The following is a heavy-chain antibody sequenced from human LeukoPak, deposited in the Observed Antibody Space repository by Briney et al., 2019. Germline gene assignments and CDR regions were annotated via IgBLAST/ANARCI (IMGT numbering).Heavy chain of an antibody. Sequence: SETLSLTCTVSGGSISSGGFYWSWIRQPAGKGLEWIGRIYSSGSTNYNPSLKSPITLSVDTPKNHFSLKLRSVTAADTAVYYCARDQGTVIVPTAIGWFDPWGQGTLVTVSS. V-gene: IGHV4-61*02. CDR2: IYSSGST. D-gene: IGHD2-2*02. CDR1: GGSISSGGFY. CDR3: ARDQGTVIVPTAIGWFDP. J-gene: IGHJ5*02.